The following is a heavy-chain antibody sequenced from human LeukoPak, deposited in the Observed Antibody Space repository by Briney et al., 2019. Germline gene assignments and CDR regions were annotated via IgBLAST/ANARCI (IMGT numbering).Heavy chain of an antibody. V-gene: IGHV4-38-2*01. J-gene: IGHJ5*02. CDR1: GYSISSGYY. D-gene: IGHD3-10*01. CDR3: ARITMVRGVISWFDP. CDR2: IYHSGST. Sequence: PSETLSLTCAVSGYSISSGYYWGWIRQPPGKGLEWIGSIYHSGSTYYNPSLKSRVTIPVDTSKNQFSLKLSSVTAADTAVYYCARITMVRGVISWFDPWGQGTLVTVSS.